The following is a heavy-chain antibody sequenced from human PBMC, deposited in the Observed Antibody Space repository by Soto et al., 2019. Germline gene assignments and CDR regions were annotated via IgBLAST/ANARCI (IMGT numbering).Heavy chain of an antibody. D-gene: IGHD3-10*01. CDR3: ARSRHGSGSYTHFYYGLDV. CDR1: GFTFSSYA. V-gene: IGHV3-30-3*01. Sequence: PGGSLRLSCAASGFTFSSYAMHWVRQAPGKGLEWVAVISYDGSNKYYADSVKGRFTISRDNSKNTLYLQMNSLRSEDTAVYYCARSRHGSGSYTHFYYGLDVWGHGTTVTVSS. J-gene: IGHJ6*02. CDR2: ISYDGSNK.